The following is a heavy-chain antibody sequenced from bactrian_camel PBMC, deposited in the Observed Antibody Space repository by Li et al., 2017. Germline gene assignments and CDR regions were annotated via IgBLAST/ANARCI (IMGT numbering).Heavy chain of an antibody. V-gene: IGHV3S28*01. J-gene: IGHJ6*01. Sequence: QLVESGGGSVQAGGSLRISCAASGYTYNRNCMAWFRQAPGKEREGVARIATGSGNTYYADSVKGRFTISRDNARNTLFLQMDSLKPDDTAMYYCAADLSQSAVPVTRWLADAGFGVCGQGTQVTVS. CDR3: AADLSQSAVPVTRWLADAGFGV. D-gene: IGHD7*01. CDR2: IATGSGNT. CDR1: GYTYNRNC.